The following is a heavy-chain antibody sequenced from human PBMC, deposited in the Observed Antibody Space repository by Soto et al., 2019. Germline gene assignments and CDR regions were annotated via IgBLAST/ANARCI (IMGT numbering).Heavy chain of an antibody. D-gene: IGHD6-19*01. CDR3: AREPIAVAGFFYFDY. Sequence: ASVKVSCTASGYTFTSYGISWVRQAPGQGLEWMGWISAYNGNTNYAQKLQGRVTMTTDTSTSTAYMELRSLRSDDTAVYYCAREPIAVAGFFYFDYWGQGTLVTVSS. V-gene: IGHV1-18*01. CDR1: GYTFTSYG. CDR2: ISAYNGNT. J-gene: IGHJ4*02.